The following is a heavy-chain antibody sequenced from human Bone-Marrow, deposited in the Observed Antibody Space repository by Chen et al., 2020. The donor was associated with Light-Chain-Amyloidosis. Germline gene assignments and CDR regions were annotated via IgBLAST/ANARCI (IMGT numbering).Heavy chain of an antibody. CDR2: VNNDGSDA. J-gene: IGHJ5*02. Sequence: EVQVVESVGGLVQPGGSLRLSCTASGFTFTAYWLHWVRQAPGKGLVWVARVNNDGSDATYADSVKGRFTISRDNARNTVFLQMKGLRVEDTAVYYCVREVPHNCFDPWGQGTLVAVSS. CDR3: VREVPHNCFDP. CDR1: GFTFTAYW. V-gene: IGHV3-74*03.